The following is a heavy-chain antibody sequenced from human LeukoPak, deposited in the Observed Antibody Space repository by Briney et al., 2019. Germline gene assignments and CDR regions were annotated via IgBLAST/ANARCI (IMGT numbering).Heavy chain of an antibody. V-gene: IGHV3-30*03. CDR2: ISNDGSRK. J-gene: IGHJ4*02. CDR1: GFTFSRHG. CDR3: ARDRAWNYFDY. Sequence: GGSLRLSCAPSGFTFSRHGMHWVRQAPGKGLEWVAIISNDGSRKYYAHSVESRFTISRDNSKNALYLQMDSLRAEDTAVYYCARDRAWNYFDYWGQGTLVTVSS. D-gene: IGHD3-3*01.